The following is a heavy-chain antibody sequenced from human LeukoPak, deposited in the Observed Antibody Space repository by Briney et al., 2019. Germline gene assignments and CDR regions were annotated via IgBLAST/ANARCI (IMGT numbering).Heavy chain of an antibody. Sequence: GGSLRLSCAASGFTFSSYAMHWVRQAPGKGLEWVAVISYDGSNKYYADSVKGRFTISRDNSKNTLYLQMNSLRAEDTAVYYCAREGDGYNYFDYWGQGTPVTVSS. CDR2: ISYDGSNK. J-gene: IGHJ4*02. D-gene: IGHD5-24*01. V-gene: IGHV3-30-3*01. CDR3: AREGDGYNYFDY. CDR1: GFTFSSYA.